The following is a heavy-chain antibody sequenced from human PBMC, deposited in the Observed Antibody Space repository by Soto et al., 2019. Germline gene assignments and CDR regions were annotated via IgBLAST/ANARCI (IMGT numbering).Heavy chain of an antibody. CDR3: AREPGVVFYYGMDV. CDR2: ITGSGGGT. D-gene: IGHD3-3*01. V-gene: IGHV3-23*01. J-gene: IGHJ6*02. Sequence: PGGSLRLSCAASGFTFSNYAMTWVRQAPGKGLEWVSVITGSGGGTYFVDSVKGRFTISRDNSKNTVYLQMNSLRAEDTAVYYCAREPGVVFYYGMDVWGQGTTVTVSS. CDR1: GFTFSNYA.